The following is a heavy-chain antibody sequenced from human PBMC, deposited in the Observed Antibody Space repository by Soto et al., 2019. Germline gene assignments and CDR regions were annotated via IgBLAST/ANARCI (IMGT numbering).Heavy chain of an antibody. J-gene: IGHJ6*02. D-gene: IGHD2-15*01. CDR1: GGTFSSYA. CDR2: VIPIFGTA. V-gene: IGHV1-69*13. CDR3: ARSQGGSSSLDIYYYYYYGMDV. Sequence: GASVQVSCKAPGGTFSSYAISWVRQAPGQGHEWTGGVIPIFGTAKYAQKFQGRVTITADESTSTGYMELRSLRSEDTAVYYCARSQGGSSSLDIYYYYYYGMDVWGQGTTVTVSS.